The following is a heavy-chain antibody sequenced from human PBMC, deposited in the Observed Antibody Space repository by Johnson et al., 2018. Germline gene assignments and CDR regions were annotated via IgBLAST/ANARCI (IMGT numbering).Heavy chain of an antibody. J-gene: IGHJ6*03. Sequence: QVQLVQSGAEAKKPGSSVKVSCKASGGTFSSYAISWVRQAPGQGLEWMGGIMPIFGTTKYAQKFQGRVTITADATTSTAYRELSSLRSEDTAIYYCAKGDLAAADPHPLYYHYYYMDVWGKGTTGTVSS. D-gene: IGHD6-13*01. CDR1: GGTFSSYA. CDR3: AKGDLAAADPHPLYYHYYYMDV. V-gene: IGHV1-69*01. CDR2: IMPIFGTT.